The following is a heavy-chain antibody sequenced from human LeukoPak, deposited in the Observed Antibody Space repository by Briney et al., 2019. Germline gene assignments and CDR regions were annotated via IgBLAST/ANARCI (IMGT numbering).Heavy chain of an antibody. CDR3: AKEGVFSSSLRGDY. CDR1: GFTFSNFW. Sequence: GGSLRLSCAASGFTFSNFWMSWVRQAPGKGLEWVSVIYSGGSTYYADSVKGRFTISRDNSKNTLYLQMNSLRAEDTAVYYCAKEGVFSSSLRGDYWGQGTLVTVSS. V-gene: IGHV3-23*03. CDR2: IYSGGST. D-gene: IGHD6-13*01. J-gene: IGHJ4*02.